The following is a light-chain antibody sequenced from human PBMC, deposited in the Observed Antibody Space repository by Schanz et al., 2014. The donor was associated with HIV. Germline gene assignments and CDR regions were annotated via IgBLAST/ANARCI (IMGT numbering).Light chain of an antibody. V-gene: IGLV2-14*02. J-gene: IGLJ1*01. Sequence: QSALTQPASVSGSPGQSITISCTGTSADVGSYDLVSWYQQHPGKAPKLLIYEGSKRPSGVSNRFSASKSGNMAYLTISALQAEDEADYYCASYTTSHTFVFGTGTKLTVL. CDR1: SADVGSYDL. CDR2: EGS. CDR3: ASYTTSHTFV.